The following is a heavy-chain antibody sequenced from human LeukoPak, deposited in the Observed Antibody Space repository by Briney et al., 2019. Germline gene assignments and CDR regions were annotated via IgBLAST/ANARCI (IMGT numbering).Heavy chain of an antibody. Sequence: GGSLRLSCAASGFTFSSSAMSWVRQVPGKGLEWISCVSSSGTTIYYADSVKGRFTISRDNVKNSLYLQMNSLRVEDTAVYYCAKDGAFSASSFWGQGTMVAVSS. V-gene: IGHV3-48*04. CDR1: GFTFSSSA. J-gene: IGHJ3*01. CDR2: VSSSGTTI. CDR3: AKDGAFSASSF. D-gene: IGHD3-3*02.